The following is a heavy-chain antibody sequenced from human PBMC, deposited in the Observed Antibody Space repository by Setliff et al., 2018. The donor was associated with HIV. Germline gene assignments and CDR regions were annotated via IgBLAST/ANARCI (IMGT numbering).Heavy chain of an antibody. CDR3: AREGPFHQTTHTSNFFVDY. CDR2: IDHNGVT. J-gene: IGHJ4*01. D-gene: IGHD2-2*01. CDR1: GDSFSGFY. V-gene: IGHV4-34*01. Sequence: PSETLSLTCDLYGDSFSGFYWSWIRQPPGKGLEWVGHIDHNGVTAYSPSLKSRVTISVDMSKRQFSLKITSLTAAGTAVYYCAREGPFHQTTHTSNFFVDYWGQGALVTVSS.